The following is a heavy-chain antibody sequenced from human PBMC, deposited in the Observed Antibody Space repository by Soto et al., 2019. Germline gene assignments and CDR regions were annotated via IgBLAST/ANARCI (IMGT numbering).Heavy chain of an antibody. CDR3: ARVSGSGSHNYYYYGMDV. J-gene: IGHJ6*02. V-gene: IGHV1-18*01. CDR1: GYTFTSYG. Sequence: QVQLVQSGAEVKKPGASVKVSCKASGYTFTSYGINWVRQAPGQGLEWMGWISAYNGNTNYAQKLQGRVTMTTDTSTSTSYMELRSLRSDDTSVYYCARVSGSGSHNYYYYGMDVWGQGTTVTVSS. D-gene: IGHD3-10*01. CDR2: ISAYNGNT.